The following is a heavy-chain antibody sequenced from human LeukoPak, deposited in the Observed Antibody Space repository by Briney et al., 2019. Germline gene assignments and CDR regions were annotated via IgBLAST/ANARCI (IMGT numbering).Heavy chain of an antibody. CDR1: GFSFSNYA. Sequence: GGSLRLSCAASGFSFSNYAVSWVRQAPGGGLEWVSVIYSGGITYYADSVKGRFNISRDNSKNTLHLQMNSLRAEDTAVYYCATDGTSRGYWGQGTLVTVSS. CDR3: ATDGTSRGY. V-gene: IGHV3-53*01. D-gene: IGHD1-26*01. J-gene: IGHJ4*02. CDR2: IYSGGIT.